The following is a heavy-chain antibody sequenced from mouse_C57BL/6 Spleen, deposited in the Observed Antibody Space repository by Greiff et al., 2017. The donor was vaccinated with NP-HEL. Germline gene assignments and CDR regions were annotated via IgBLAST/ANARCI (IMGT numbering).Heavy chain of an antibody. CDR3: ARGGQLRLRYFDY. Sequence: QVQLQQSGPELVKPGASVKISCKASGYAFSSSWMNWVKQRPGKGLEWIGRIYPGDGDTNYNGKFKGKATLTADKSSSTAYMQLSSLTSEDSAVYFCARGGQLRLRYFDYWGQGTTLTVSS. V-gene: IGHV1-82*01. CDR1: GYAFSSSW. CDR2: IYPGDGDT. D-gene: IGHD3-2*02. J-gene: IGHJ2*01.